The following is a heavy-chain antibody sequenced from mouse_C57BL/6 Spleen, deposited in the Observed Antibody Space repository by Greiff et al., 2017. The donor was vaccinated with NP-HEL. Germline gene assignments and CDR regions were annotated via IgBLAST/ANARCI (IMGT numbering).Heavy chain of an antibody. V-gene: IGHV1-63*01. Sequence: VQLQQSGAELVRPGTSVKMSCKASGYTFTNYWIGWAKQRPGHGLEWIGDIYPGGGYTNYNEKFKGKATLTADKSSSTAYMQFSSLTSEDSAIYYCARGDYGSSWAMDYWGQGTSVTVSS. CDR3: ARGDYGSSWAMDY. J-gene: IGHJ4*01. D-gene: IGHD1-1*01. CDR1: GYTFTNYW. CDR2: IYPGGGYT.